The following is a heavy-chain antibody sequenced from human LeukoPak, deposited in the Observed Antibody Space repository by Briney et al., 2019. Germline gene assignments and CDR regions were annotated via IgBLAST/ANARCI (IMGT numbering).Heavy chain of an antibody. D-gene: IGHD3-22*01. J-gene: IGHJ2*01. CDR2: IYYSGST. CDR3: ARAGYYYDSSGYPSYWYFDL. V-gene: IGHV4-39*07. CDR1: GGSISSSSYY. Sequence: SETLSLTCTVSGGSISSSSYYWGWIRQPPGKGLEWIGSIYYSGSTYYNPSLKTRVTISVDTSKNQFSLKLSSVPAADTAVYYCARAGYYYDSSGYPSYWYFDLWGRGTLVTVSS.